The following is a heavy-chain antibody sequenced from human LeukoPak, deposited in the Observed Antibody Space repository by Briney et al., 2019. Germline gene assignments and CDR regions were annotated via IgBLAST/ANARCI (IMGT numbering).Heavy chain of an antibody. D-gene: IGHD3-22*01. Sequence: HSGGSLRLSCAASGFTFSSYWMNWARQAPGKGLEWVASINHNGNVNYYVDSVKGRFTISRDNSKNTLYLQMNSLRAEDTAVYYCAKYKDTSGYVDYWGQGTLVTVSS. J-gene: IGHJ4*02. CDR1: GFTFSSYW. V-gene: IGHV3-7*03. CDR2: INHNGNVN. CDR3: AKYKDTSGYVDY.